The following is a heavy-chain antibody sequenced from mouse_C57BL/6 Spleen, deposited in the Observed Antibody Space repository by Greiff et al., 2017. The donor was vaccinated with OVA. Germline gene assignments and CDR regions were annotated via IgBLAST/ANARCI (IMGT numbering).Heavy chain of an antibody. D-gene: IGHD1-1*01. CDR1: GYTFTSYW. J-gene: IGHJ2*01. CDR3: ASAGYYGSSYGY. Sequence: QVQLKQPGAELVKPGASVKMSCKASGYTFTSYWITWVKQRPGQGLEWIGDIYPGSGSTNYNEKFKSKATLTVDTSSSTAYMQLSSLTSEDSAVYYGASAGYYGSSYGYWGQGTTLTVSP. V-gene: IGHV1-55*01. CDR2: IYPGSGST.